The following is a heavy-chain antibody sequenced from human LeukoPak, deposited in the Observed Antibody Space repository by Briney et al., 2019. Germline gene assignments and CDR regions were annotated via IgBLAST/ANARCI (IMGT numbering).Heavy chain of an antibody. CDR2: ITSGGTYT. J-gene: IGHJ4*02. CDR1: GFTFSTYN. CDR3: ARGHYDILAASYKWTPDY. D-gene: IGHD3-9*01. Sequence: GGSLRHSCAASGFTFSTYNMNWVRQAPGKGLEWVSSITSGGTYTYYADSVKGRFTTSRDNAKNSLPLQLSSLRAEDTAVYYCARGHYDILAASYKWTPDYWGQGILVTVSS. V-gene: IGHV3-21*06.